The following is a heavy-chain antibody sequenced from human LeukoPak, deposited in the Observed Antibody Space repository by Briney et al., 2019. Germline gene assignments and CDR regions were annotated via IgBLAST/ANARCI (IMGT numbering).Heavy chain of an antibody. CDR1: GGYISSSSYY. J-gene: IGHJ4*02. CDR2: IYYSGST. Sequence: SGTLSLTCTVSGGYISSSSYYWGWIRQPPGKGLEWIGSIYYSGSTYYNPSLKSRVTISVDTSKNQFSLKLSSVTAADTAVYYCARRFSGGYSSGWSVSYFDYWGQGTLVTVSS. CDR3: ARRFSGGYSSGWSVSYFDY. V-gene: IGHV4-39*01. D-gene: IGHD6-19*01.